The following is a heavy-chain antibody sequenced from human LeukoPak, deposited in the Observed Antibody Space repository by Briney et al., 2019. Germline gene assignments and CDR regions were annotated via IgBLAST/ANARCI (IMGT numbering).Heavy chain of an antibody. CDR1: GYTFTGYY. CDR3: ARGDYYDSSGYYRKPNAFDI. CDR2: INPNSGGT. D-gene: IGHD3-22*01. Sequence: ASVKVSCKASGYTFTGYYMHWVRQAPGQGLEWMGWINPNSGGTNYAQKFQGRVTMTRDTSISTAYMELSRLRSDDTAVYYCARGDYYDSSGYYRKPNAFDIWGQGTMVTVSS. V-gene: IGHV1-2*02. J-gene: IGHJ3*02.